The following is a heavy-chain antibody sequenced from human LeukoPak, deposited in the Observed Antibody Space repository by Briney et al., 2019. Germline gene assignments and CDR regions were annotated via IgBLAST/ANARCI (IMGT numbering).Heavy chain of an antibody. D-gene: IGHD3-9*01. Sequence: GESLKISCKAYGFSFTSYWISWVRQMPGKGLEWMGRIDPSDSYTNYSPSFQGHVTISADKSISTAYLQWSSLKASDTAIYYCARLEYYDILTGYYWNDDWGQGTLVTVSS. CDR2: IDPSDSYT. J-gene: IGHJ4*02. V-gene: IGHV5-10-1*01. CDR3: ARLEYYDILTGYYWNDD. CDR1: GFSFTSYW.